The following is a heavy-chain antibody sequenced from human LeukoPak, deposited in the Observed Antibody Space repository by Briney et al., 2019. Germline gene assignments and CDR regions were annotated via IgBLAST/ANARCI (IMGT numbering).Heavy chain of an antibody. V-gene: IGHV3-23*01. D-gene: IGHD2-21*01. Sequence: GGSLRLSCGASGFTFSSHAMSWVRQAPEKGLEFVSGIYENGGTTYYADSVKGRFSISRDNSKNTLYLQMDSLRGEDTAVYYCAKDFRIGYSAHFDYWGQGALVTVSS. CDR3: AKDFRIGYSAHFDY. CDR1: GFTFSSHA. CDR2: IYENGGTT. J-gene: IGHJ4*02.